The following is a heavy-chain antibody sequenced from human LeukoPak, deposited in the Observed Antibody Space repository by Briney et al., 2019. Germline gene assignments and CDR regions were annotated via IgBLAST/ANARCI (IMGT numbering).Heavy chain of an antibody. CDR1: GGSISSGGYD. Sequence: SQTLSLTCTVSGGSISSGGYDWSWIRQPPGKGLEWIGYIYHSGSTYYNPSLKSRVTISVDRSKNQFSLKLSSVPAADTAVYYCARDGPRGFSGPLRTYYDIFTGYPLFWYWGQGTLVTVSS. V-gene: IGHV4-30-2*01. J-gene: IGHJ4*02. CDR2: IYHSGST. CDR3: ARDGPRGFSGPLRTYYDIFTGYPLFWY. D-gene: IGHD3-9*01.